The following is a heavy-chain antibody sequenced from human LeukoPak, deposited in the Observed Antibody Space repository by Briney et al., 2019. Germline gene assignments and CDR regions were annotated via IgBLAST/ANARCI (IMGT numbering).Heavy chain of an antibody. CDR1: GGSISSGGYY. J-gene: IGHJ4*02. Sequence: SQTLSLTCTVSGGSISSGGYYWSWIRQHPGKGLERIGYIYYSGSTYYNPSLKSRVTISVDTSKNQFSLKLSSVTAADTAVYYCARGERYCSGGSCLNPEFDYWGQGTLVTVSS. V-gene: IGHV4-31*03. CDR2: IYYSGST. D-gene: IGHD2-15*01. CDR3: ARGERYCSGGSCLNPEFDY.